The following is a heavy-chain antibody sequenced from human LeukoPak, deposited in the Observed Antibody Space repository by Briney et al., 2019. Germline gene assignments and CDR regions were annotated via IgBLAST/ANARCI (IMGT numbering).Heavy chain of an antibody. CDR1: GFTFSSYA. Sequence: GASLRLSCAASGFTFSSYAMSWVRQAPGKGLEWVSAISGSGGSTYYADSVKGRFTISRDNSKNTLYLQMNSLRAEDTAVYYCAKDSRATRIAVAGNPDYWGQGTLVTVSS. J-gene: IGHJ4*02. V-gene: IGHV3-23*01. CDR2: ISGSGGST. D-gene: IGHD6-19*01. CDR3: AKDSRATRIAVAGNPDY.